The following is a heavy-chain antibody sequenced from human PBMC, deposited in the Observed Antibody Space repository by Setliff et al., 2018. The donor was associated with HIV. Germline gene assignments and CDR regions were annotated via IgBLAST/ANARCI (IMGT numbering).Heavy chain of an antibody. Sequence: SETLSLTCTVSAASIRNSYWTWIRQPAGKGLEWIGRIYPSGTINYNPSLKSRVTMSVDTSKNQSSLRLTSVSAADTALYYCAGSMGATKGSGFEPWGQGTLVTVSS. CDR3: AGSMGATKGSGFEP. J-gene: IGHJ5*02. V-gene: IGHV4-4*07. CDR1: AASIRNSY. CDR2: IYPSGTI. D-gene: IGHD1-26*01.